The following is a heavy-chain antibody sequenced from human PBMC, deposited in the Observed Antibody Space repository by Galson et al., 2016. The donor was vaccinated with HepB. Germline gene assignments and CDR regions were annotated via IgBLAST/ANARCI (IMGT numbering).Heavy chain of an antibody. CDR2: INPYTGGT. V-gene: IGHV1-2*06. D-gene: IGHD3-10*01. J-gene: IGHJ4*02. CDR1: GYTFTGYF. Sequence: SVKVSCKASGYTFTGYFTHWVRQAPGQGLEWMGRINPYTGGTYYAQKFQGRVTMTRDTSISTAYMELSSLRSDDTAVYYCARVGSRVTLYYFDYWGQETLVTVSS. CDR3: ARVGSRVTLYYFDY.